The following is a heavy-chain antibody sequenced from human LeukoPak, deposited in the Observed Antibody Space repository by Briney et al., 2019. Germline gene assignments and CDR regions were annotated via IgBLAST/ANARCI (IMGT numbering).Heavy chain of an antibody. Sequence: SETLSLTCTVSGGSISSSSYYWGWIRQPPGKGMEWIGNIYNSGSTYYNPSLKSRVTVSADRSKNQFSLKLSSVTAADTAVYYCARSPGGAYFDYWGQGTLVTVSS. V-gene: IGHV4-39*01. D-gene: IGHD3-16*01. CDR1: GGSISSSSYY. J-gene: IGHJ4*02. CDR2: IYNSGST. CDR3: ARSPGGAYFDY.